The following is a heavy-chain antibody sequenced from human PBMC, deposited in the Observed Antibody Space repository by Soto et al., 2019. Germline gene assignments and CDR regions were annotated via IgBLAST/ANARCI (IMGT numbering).Heavy chain of an antibody. CDR3: RADIVVVPAAMALTPVDY. CDR1: GFTFSGSA. D-gene: IGHD2-2*01. Sequence: LRLSCAASGFTFSGSAMHWVRQASGKGLEWVGRIRSKANSYATAYAASVKGRFTISRDDSKNTAYLQMNSLKTEDTAVYYCRADIVVVPAAMALTPVDYWGQGTLVTVSS. CDR2: IRSKANSYAT. J-gene: IGHJ4*02. V-gene: IGHV3-73*01.